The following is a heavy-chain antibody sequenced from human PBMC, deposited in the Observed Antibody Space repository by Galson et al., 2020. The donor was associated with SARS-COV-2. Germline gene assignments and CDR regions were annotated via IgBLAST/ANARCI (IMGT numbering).Heavy chain of an antibody. Sequence: ASVKVSCKASGYTFTSYGISWVRQAPGQGLEWMGWISAYNGNTNYAQKFQGTVTMTTDTSTTTAYMELRSLTSDDTAVYYCARDLWAVWFGDLLIRYYYYYGMDVWGQGTTVTVSS. J-gene: IGHJ6*02. V-gene: IGHV1-18*01. D-gene: IGHD3-10*01. CDR2: ISAYNGNT. CDR1: GYTFTSYG. CDR3: ARDLWAVWFGDLLIRYYYYYGMDV.